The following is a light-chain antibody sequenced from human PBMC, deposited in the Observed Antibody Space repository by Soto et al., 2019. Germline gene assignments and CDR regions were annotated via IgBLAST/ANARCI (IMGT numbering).Light chain of an antibody. CDR3: QQYNNWPPLT. J-gene: IGKJ4*01. Sequence: EIVMTQSPATRSVSPGDRATLSCRASQSVSNNLAWYQQKPGQAPRLLFFDASTRATGIPARFSGSGSGTAFTLTIISLQSDDVAVYYCQQYNNWPPLTFGGGTKVEIK. CDR1: QSVSNN. CDR2: DAS. V-gene: IGKV3-15*01.